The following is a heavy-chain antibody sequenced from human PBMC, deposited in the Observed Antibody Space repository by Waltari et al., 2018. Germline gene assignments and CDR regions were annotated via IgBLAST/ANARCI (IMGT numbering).Heavy chain of an antibody. Sequence: QVQLVQSGAEVKKPGSSVKVSCTASGGTFSTYAIRWVRQAPGQGLEWMGRISPILGIANYAQKFQGRVTITADKSTSTAYMELSSLRSEDTAVYYCAGTFGGVIVPDYWGQGTLVTVSS. CDR3: AGTFGGVIVPDY. CDR2: ISPILGIA. V-gene: IGHV1-69*04. D-gene: IGHD3-16*02. CDR1: GGTFSTYA. J-gene: IGHJ4*02.